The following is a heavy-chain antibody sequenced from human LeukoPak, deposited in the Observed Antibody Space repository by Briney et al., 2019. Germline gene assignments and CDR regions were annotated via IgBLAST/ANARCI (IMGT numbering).Heavy chain of an antibody. CDR1: GYTFTSYG. CDR3: ARDMNDILPSHGFPFDY. D-gene: IGHD3-9*01. CDR2: ISAYNGNT. Sequence: ASVKVSCKASGYTFTSYGISWVRQAPGQGLEWMGWISAYNGNTNYAQKLQGRVTMTTDTSTSTAYMELRSLRSDDTAVYYRARDMNDILPSHGFPFDYWGQGTLVTVSS. J-gene: IGHJ4*02. V-gene: IGHV1-18*01.